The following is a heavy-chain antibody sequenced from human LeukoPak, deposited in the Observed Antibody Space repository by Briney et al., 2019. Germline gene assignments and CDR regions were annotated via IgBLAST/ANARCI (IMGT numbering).Heavy chain of an antibody. CDR1: GFTFSSYA. CDR2: ISGSGDST. CDR3: AEGDWGSG. Sequence: GGSLRLSCAASGFTFSSYAMSWVRQAPGKGLEWVSSISGSGDSTFYADSVKGRFTISRDNSKNTLFLQMNSLRAEDTAVYYCAEGDWGSGWGQGTLVTVSS. J-gene: IGHJ4*02. V-gene: IGHV3-23*01. D-gene: IGHD3/OR15-3a*01.